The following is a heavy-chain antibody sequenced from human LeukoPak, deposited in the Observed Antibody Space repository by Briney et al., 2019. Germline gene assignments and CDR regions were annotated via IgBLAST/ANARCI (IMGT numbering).Heavy chain of an antibody. V-gene: IGHV3-11*06. CDR3: ASDLNWGDWYFDL. CDR1: GFTFSDYY. J-gene: IGHJ2*01. D-gene: IGHD7-27*01. CDR2: ISSSSSYT. Sequence: GGSLRLSCAASGFTFSDYYMSWIRQAPGKGLEWVSYISSSSSYTNYADSVKGRFTISRDNAKNSLYLQMNSLRAEDTAVYYCASDLNWGDWYFDLWGRGTLVTVSS.